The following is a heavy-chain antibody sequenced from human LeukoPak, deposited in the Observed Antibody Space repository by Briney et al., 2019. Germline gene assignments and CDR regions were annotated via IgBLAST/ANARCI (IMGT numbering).Heavy chain of an antibody. V-gene: IGHV3-48*01. D-gene: IGHD2-2*01. Sequence: GGSLRLSCAASGFSFRTYSMNWIRQAPGKGLEWVSYISSSSSTVYYADSVKGRFTISRDNAKSSLYLQMNSLRAEDTAVYYCARDRGYCSSTTCRLYYFDYWGQGTLVTVSS. CDR3: ARDRGYCSSTTCRLYYFDY. CDR1: GFSFRTYS. CDR2: ISSSSSTV. J-gene: IGHJ4*02.